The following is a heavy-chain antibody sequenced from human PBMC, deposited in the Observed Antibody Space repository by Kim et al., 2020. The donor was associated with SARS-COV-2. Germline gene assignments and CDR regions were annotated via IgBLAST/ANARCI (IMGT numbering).Heavy chain of an antibody. D-gene: IGHD6-19*01. Sequence: GGSLRLSCAASGFTLSSYSMNWVRQAPGKGLEWVSSISSSSSYIYYADSVKGRFTISRDNAKNSLYLQMNSLRAEDTAVYYCARDRTGYSSGWSPNRWGQGTLVTVSS. J-gene: IGHJ4*02. V-gene: IGHV3-21*01. CDR3: ARDRTGYSSGWSPNR. CDR1: GFTLSSYS. CDR2: ISSSSSYI.